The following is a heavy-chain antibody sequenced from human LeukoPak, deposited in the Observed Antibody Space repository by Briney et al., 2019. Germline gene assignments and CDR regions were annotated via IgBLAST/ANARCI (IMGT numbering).Heavy chain of an antibody. CDR2: IYTSGST. V-gene: IGHV4-61*02. D-gene: IGHD5-18*01. Sequence: PSETLSLTCTVSGGSINSGSYYWSWIRQPAGKGLEWIGRIYTSGSTNYNPSLKSRVSMSVDTSTNQFSLKLTSVTAADTAVYYCARDRTGRNTAQDDYWGQGTLVTVSS. J-gene: IGHJ4*02. CDR1: GGSINSGSYY. CDR3: ARDRTGRNTAQDDY.